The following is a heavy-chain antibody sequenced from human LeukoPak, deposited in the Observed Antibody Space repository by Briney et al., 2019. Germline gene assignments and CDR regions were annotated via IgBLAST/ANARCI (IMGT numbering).Heavy chain of an antibody. V-gene: IGHV1-2*02. D-gene: IGHD5-18*01. Sequence: ASVKVSCKAFGYTFTSNYMHWVRQAPGQGLEWMGWINPNSGGTNYAQKFQGRVTMTRDTSISTAYMELSRLRSDDTAVYYCAREHVDTSFDIWGQGTMVTVSS. CDR1: GYTFTSNY. J-gene: IGHJ3*02. CDR2: INPNSGGT. CDR3: AREHVDTSFDI.